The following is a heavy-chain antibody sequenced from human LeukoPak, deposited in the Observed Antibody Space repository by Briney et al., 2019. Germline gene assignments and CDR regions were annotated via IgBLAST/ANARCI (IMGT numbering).Heavy chain of an antibody. CDR3: ARGNGYSSSWYAY. CDR2: IYYSGST. CDR1: GGSISSYY. Sequence: SETLSLTCTVSGGSISSYYWSWIRQPPGKGLERIGYIYYSGSTNYNPSLKSRVTISVDTSKNQFSLKLSSVTAADTAVYYCARGNGYSSSWYAYWGQGTLVTVSS. D-gene: IGHD6-13*01. J-gene: IGHJ4*02. V-gene: IGHV4-59*01.